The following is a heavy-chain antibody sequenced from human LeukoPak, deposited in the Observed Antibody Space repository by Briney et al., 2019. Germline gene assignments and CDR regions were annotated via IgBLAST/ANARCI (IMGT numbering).Heavy chain of an antibody. CDR1: GGSISSYY. V-gene: IGHV4-59*01. CDR2: IYYSGST. CDR3: ARDGPMTTDAFDI. Sequence: SETLSLTCTVSGGSISSYYWSWIRQPPGKGLEWIGYIYYSGSTNYNPSLKSRVTISVDTSKNQFSLKLSSVTAADTAVYYCARDGPMTTDAFDIWSQGTMVTVSS. J-gene: IGHJ3*02. D-gene: IGHD4-17*01.